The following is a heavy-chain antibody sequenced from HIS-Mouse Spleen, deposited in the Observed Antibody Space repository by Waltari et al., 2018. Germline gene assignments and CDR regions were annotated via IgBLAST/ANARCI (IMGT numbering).Heavy chain of an antibody. Sequence: QVQLVQSGAEVKKPGASVKVSCKASGYTFTSYDINWVRQATGQGLEWMGWMNPTSGNTGYARKFQGRVTMTRNTSRSTAYMELSSLRSEDTAVYYCARGHDYSNYFDYWGQGTLVTVSS. CDR2: MNPTSGNT. D-gene: IGHD4-4*01. CDR3: ARGHDYSNYFDY. J-gene: IGHJ4*02. CDR1: GYTFTSYD. V-gene: IGHV1-8*01.